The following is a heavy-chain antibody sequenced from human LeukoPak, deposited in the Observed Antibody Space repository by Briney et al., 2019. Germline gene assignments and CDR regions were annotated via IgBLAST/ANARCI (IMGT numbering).Heavy chain of an antibody. J-gene: IGHJ6*03. V-gene: IGHV4-34*01. CDR3: ARGGCKLPYYYYYMDV. CDR2: INHSGST. Sequence: SETLSLTCAVYGGSFSGYYWSWIRQPPGKGLEWIGEINHSGSTNYNPSLKSRVTISVDTSKNQFSLKLSSVTAADTAVYYCARGGCKLPYYYYYMDVWGKGTTVTVSS. CDR1: GGSFSGYY. D-gene: IGHD4-23*01.